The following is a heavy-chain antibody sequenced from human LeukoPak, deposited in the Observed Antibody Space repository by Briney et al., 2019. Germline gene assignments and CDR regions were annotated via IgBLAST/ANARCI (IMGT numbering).Heavy chain of an antibody. J-gene: IGHJ4*02. CDR1: GFTFSTYD. CDR3: TRESCSGNSCYLFDA. Sequence: GGSLRLSCAASGFTFSTYDMHWVRQATGKGLEWVSTIGTTGDTYYSGSVKGRFTISRENAKNSLYLQMNSLRAGDTAVYYCTRESCSGNSCYLFDAWGQGTLVTVSS. V-gene: IGHV3-13*01. D-gene: IGHD2-15*01. CDR2: IGTTGDT.